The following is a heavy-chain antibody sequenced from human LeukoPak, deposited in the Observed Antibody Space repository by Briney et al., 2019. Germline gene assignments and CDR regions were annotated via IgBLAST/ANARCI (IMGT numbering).Heavy chain of an antibody. V-gene: IGHV3-53*01. CDR2: LYSDGNT. Sequence: GGSLRLSCAASGFTVITNDMTWVRQAPGKGLEWVSVLYSDGNTKYADSVQGRFTISRDNTKNTLYLEMNSLSPDDTAVYYCARGVEPLAANTLAYWGQGTLVTVSS. CDR3: ARGVEPLAANTLAY. CDR1: GFTVITND. J-gene: IGHJ4*02. D-gene: IGHD1-14*01.